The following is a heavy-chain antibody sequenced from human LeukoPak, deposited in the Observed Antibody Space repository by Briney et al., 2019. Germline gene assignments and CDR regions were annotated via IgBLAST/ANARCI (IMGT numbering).Heavy chain of an antibody. CDR2: ITSSDSTT. CDR1: GFTFSSYE. J-gene: IGHJ3*02. D-gene: IGHD1-7*01. CDR3: ARVQGITGTTGAFDI. Sequence: GGSLRLSCVASGFTFSSYEMNWVRQAPGKGLEWLSYITSSDSTTHYADSVKGRFTISRDDAQNSLYLQMNSLRVEDTAVYYCARVQGITGTTGAFDIWGQGTMVTVSS. V-gene: IGHV3-48*03.